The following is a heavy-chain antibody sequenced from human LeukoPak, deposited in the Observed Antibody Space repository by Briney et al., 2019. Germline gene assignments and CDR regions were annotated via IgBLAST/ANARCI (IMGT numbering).Heavy chain of an antibody. CDR2: IDPSDSYT. V-gene: IGHV5-10-1*01. CDR1: GYSFTSYW. CDR3: ARALGYCSSTSCYYYGMDV. D-gene: IGHD2-2*01. Sequence: GESLKISCKGSGYSFTSYWISWVRQMPGKGLEWMGRIDPSDSYTNYSPSFQGHVTISADKSISTAYLQWSSLKASDTAMYYCARALGYCSSTSCYYYGMDVWGQGTTVTVSS. J-gene: IGHJ6*02.